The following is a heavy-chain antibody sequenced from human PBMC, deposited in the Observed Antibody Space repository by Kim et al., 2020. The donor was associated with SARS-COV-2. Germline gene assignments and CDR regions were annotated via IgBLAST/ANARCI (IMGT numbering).Heavy chain of an antibody. V-gene: IGHV3-23*01. J-gene: IGHJ4*02. CDR1: GFTFSSYA. CDR2: ISGSGGST. CDR3: AKGTDIVVVPAGVCYFDY. D-gene: IGHD2-2*01. Sequence: GGSLRLSCAASGFTFSSYAMSWVRQAPGKGLEWVSAISGSGGSTYYADSVKGRFTISRDNSKNTLYLQMNSLRAEDTAVYYCAKGTDIVVVPAGVCYFDYWGQGTLVTVSS.